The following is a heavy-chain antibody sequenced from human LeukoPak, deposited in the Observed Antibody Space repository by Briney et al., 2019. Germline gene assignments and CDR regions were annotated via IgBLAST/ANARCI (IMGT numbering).Heavy chain of an antibody. D-gene: IGHD2-2*01. CDR1: GFTFSSYA. CDR3: ARGSVVLAAGYFDY. J-gene: IGHJ4*02. Sequence: PGGSLRLSCAASGFTFSSYAMTWVRQAPGKGLEWVSAISGSGGSSYYADSVKGRFTISRDNSKNTLYLQMNSLRAEDTAVYYCARGSVVLAAGYFDYWGQGTLITVSS. CDR2: ISGSGGSS. V-gene: IGHV3-23*01.